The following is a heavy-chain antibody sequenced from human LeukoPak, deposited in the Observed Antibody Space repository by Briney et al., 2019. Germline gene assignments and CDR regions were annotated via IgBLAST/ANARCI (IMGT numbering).Heavy chain of an antibody. CDR2: MNPNSGNT. CDR3: ARGVAARPIDH. J-gene: IGHJ4*02. CDR1: GYTFTSYD. D-gene: IGHD6-6*01. Sequence: ASVKVSCKAPGYTFTSYDVNWVRQATGQGLEWMGWMNPNSGNTDYAQKFQGRVTMTRNTSISTAYMELSSLRSEDTAVYYCARGVAARPIDHWGQGTLVTVSS. V-gene: IGHV1-8*01.